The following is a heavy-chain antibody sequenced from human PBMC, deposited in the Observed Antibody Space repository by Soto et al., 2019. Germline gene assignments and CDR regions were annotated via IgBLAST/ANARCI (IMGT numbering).Heavy chain of an antibody. J-gene: IGHJ1*01. V-gene: IGHV1-58*02. D-gene: IGHD6-19*01. CDR2: IVVGSGNT. CDR3: AKGVPGIAVAGTGYFQH. CDR1: GFTFTSSA. Sequence: ASVKVSCKASGFTFTSSAMQWVRQARGQPLEWIGWIVVGSGNTNYAQKFQERVTITRDMSTSTAYMELSSLRAEDTAVYYCAKGVPGIAVAGTGYFQHWGQGTLVTVSS.